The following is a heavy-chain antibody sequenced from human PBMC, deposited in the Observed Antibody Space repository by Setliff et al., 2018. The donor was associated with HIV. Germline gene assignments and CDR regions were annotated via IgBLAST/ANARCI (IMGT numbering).Heavy chain of an antibody. CDR1: GGSISGSNYY. CDR2: ISYRGTT. J-gene: IGHJ6*03. CDR3: ARVKIVDTATITGLFYYHYIDV. V-gene: IGHV4-31*03. D-gene: IGHD5-18*01. Sequence: SETLSLTCTVSGGSISGSNYYWGWIRQLPGKGLEYIGYISYRGTTYYNPSLKNRVTISLDKSENQFSLRLSSVAAADTAVYYCARVKIVDTATITGLFYYHYIDVWGKGTTVTVSS.